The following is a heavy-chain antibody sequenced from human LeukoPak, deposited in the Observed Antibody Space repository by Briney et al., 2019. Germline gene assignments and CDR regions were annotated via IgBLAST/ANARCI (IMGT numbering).Heavy chain of an antibody. Sequence: GASVKVSCKVSGYTLTELSMHWVRQAPGKGLEWMGGFDPEDGETIYAQKFQGRVTVTEDTSTDTAYMELSSLRSEDTAVYYCATDTSPHNYGYGMDVWGQGTTVTVSS. CDR2: FDPEDGET. V-gene: IGHV1-24*01. CDR1: GYTLTELS. J-gene: IGHJ6*02. CDR3: ATDTSPHNYGYGMDV. D-gene: IGHD2/OR15-2a*01.